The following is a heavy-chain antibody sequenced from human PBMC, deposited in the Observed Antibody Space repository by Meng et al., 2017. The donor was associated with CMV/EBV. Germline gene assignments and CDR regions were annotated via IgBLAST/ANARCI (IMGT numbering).Heavy chain of an antibody. CDR3: ARGGGWSSSSDWGDYYYYGMDV. Sequence: GGSLRLSCAASGFTFSSYSMNWVRQAPGKGLEWVSSISSSSSYLYYADSVKGRFTISRDNAKNSLYLQMNSLRAEDTAVYYCARGGGWSSSSDWGDYYYYGMDVWGQGTTVTVSS. CDR1: GFTFSSYS. V-gene: IGHV3-21*01. J-gene: IGHJ6*02. D-gene: IGHD6-6*01. CDR2: ISSSSSYL.